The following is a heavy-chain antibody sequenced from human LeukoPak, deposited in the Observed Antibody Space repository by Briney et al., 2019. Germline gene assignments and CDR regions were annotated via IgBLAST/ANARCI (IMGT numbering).Heavy chain of an antibody. CDR1: GFTFSSYA. Sequence: GGSLRLSCAASGFTFSSYAMSWVRQAPGRGLEWVSTISGSGGSTYYADSVRGRFTISRDNSKNTLYLQMNSLRAEDTALYYCAKLRHAGGFDYWGQGTLVTVSS. J-gene: IGHJ4*02. V-gene: IGHV3-23*01. CDR3: AKLRHAGGFDY. CDR2: ISGSGGST.